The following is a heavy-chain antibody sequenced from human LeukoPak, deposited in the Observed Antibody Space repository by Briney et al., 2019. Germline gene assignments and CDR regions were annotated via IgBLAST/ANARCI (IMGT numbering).Heavy chain of an antibody. Sequence: SETLSLTCTVSGGSISSYYWSWIRQPPGKGLEWIGYIYYSGSTNYNPSLKSRVTISVDTSKNQFSLKLSSVTAADTAVYYCVRHGCGGDCYRYYYYGMDVWGQGTTVTVSS. CDR3: VRHGCGGDCYRYYYYGMDV. V-gene: IGHV4-59*08. CDR1: GGSISSYY. D-gene: IGHD2-21*02. J-gene: IGHJ6*02. CDR2: IYYSGST.